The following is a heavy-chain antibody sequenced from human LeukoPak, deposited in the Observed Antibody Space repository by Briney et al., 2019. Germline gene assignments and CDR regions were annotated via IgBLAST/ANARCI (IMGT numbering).Heavy chain of an antibody. D-gene: IGHD2/OR15-2a*01. CDR1: GFTFSSYA. J-gene: IGHJ4*02. V-gene: IGHV3-7*01. CDR2: IKQDGSEK. Sequence: PGGSLRLSCAASGFTFSSYAMSWVRQAPGKGLEWVANIKQDGSEKYYVDSVKGRFTISRDNAKNSLYLQMNSLRAEDTAVYYCARGPTRANSTDYWGQGALVTVSS. CDR3: ARGPTRANSTDY.